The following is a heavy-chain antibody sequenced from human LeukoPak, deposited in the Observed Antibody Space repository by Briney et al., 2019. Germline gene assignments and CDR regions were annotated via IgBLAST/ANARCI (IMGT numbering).Heavy chain of an antibody. CDR3: ARAQSIVADLRNPIRY. CDR2: ISSSSSYI. CDR1: GFTFSSYS. V-gene: IGHV3-21*01. Sequence: GGSLRLSCAASGFTFSSYSMNWVRQAPGKGLEWVSSISSSSSYIYYADSVKGRFTISRDNAKNSLYLQMNSLRAEDTAVYYRARAQSIVADLRNPIRYWGQGTLVTVSS. J-gene: IGHJ4*02. D-gene: IGHD6-13*01.